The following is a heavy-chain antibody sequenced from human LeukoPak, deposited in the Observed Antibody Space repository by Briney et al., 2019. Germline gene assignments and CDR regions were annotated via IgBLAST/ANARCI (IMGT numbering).Heavy chain of an antibody. CDR3: ARCEENYDILTGYYPDY. D-gene: IGHD3-9*01. CDR1: GFTFSDYY. V-gene: IGHV3-11*01. Sequence: GSLRLSCAASGFTFSDYYMSWIRQAPGKGLEWVSYISSSGSTIYYADSVKGRFTISRDNAKNSLYLQMNSLRAEDTAVYYCARCEENYDILTGYYPDYWGQGTLVTVSS. CDR2: ISSSGSTI. J-gene: IGHJ4*02.